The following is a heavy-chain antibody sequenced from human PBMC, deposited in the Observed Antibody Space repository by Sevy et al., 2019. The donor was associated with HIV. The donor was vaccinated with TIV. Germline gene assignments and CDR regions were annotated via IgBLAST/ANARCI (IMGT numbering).Heavy chain of an antibody. CDR3: VRGRPMDTMIVEGDAFDI. CDR2: IIPIFGTA. D-gene: IGHD3-22*01. Sequence: ASVKVSCKASGGTFSSYAISWVRQAPGQGLEWMGGIIPIFGTANYAQKFQGRVTITADESTSTANMELGSLRSEDTAVYYCVRGRPMDTMIVEGDAFDIWGQGTMVTVSS. V-gene: IGHV1-69*13. CDR1: GGTFSSYA. J-gene: IGHJ3*02.